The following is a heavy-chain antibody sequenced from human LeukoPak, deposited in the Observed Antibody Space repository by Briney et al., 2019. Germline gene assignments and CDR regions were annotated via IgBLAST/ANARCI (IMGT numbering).Heavy chain of an antibody. D-gene: IGHD6-19*01. V-gene: IGHV3-11*04. CDR2: ISSSGSTI. CDR3: ARESPYLIAVAQFDY. J-gene: IGHJ4*02. CDR1: GFTFSDYY. Sequence: PGGSLRLSCAASGFTFSDYYMSWIRQAPGKGLEWVSYISSSGSTIYYADSVKGRFTISRDNAKNSLYLQMNSLRAEDTAVYYCARESPYLIAVAQFDYWGQGTVVTVSS.